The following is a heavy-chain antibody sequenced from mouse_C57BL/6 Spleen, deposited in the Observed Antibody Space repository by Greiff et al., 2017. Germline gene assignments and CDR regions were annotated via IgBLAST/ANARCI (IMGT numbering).Heavy chain of an antibody. D-gene: IGHD4-1*01. J-gene: IGHJ2*01. Sequence: VQLQQSGPELVKPGASVKISCKASGYAFSSSWMNWVKQRPGKGLEWIGRIYPGDGDTNYNGKFKGKATLTADKSSSTAYMQLSSLTSEDSAVYFCASRLGTLFDYWGQGTTLTVSS. CDR1: GYAFSSSW. V-gene: IGHV1-82*01. CDR3: ASRLGTLFDY. CDR2: IYPGDGDT.